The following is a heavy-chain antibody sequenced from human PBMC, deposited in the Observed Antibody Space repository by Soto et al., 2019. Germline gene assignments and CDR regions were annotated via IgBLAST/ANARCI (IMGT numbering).Heavy chain of an antibody. CDR1: GGYFSGYY. J-gene: IGHJ4*02. CDR2: INHSGST. V-gene: IGHV4-34*01. D-gene: IGHD3-22*01. CDR3: ARANYDSSGYYPG. Sequence: SETLSLTCAVYGGYFSGYYWSCIRQPPGKGLEWIGEINHSGSTNYNPSLKSRVTISVDTSKNQFSLKLSSVTAADTAVYYCARANYDSSGYYPGWGQGTLVTVSS.